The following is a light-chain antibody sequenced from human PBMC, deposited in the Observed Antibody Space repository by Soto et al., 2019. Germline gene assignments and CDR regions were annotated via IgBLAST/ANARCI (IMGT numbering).Light chain of an antibody. CDR3: SSYRSINTGV. CDR1: SSDVGFYNY. V-gene: IGLV2-8*01. CDR2: EVN. Sequence: QSALTQPPSASGSPGQSVTISCTGTSSDVGFYNYVSWFQQHPGKAPKLIIYEVNKRPSGVPDRFSGSKSGNTASLTVSGLQAEDEADYYCSSYRSINTGVFGGGTKLTVL. J-gene: IGLJ2*01.